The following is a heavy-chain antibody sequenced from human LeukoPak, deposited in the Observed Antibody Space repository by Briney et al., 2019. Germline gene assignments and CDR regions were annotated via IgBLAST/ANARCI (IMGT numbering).Heavy chain of an antibody. CDR2: IWYDGSNK. J-gene: IGHJ4*02. CDR3: ARLTTLDY. CDR1: GFTFSSYG. V-gene: IGHV3-33*01. D-gene: IGHD4-17*01. Sequence: GGSLRLSCAASGFTFSSYGMHWVRQAPGKGLEWVAVIWYDGSNKYYADSVKGRFTISRDHSKNTLYLQMNSRRAEDTAVYSCARLTTLDYWGQGTLVTVSS.